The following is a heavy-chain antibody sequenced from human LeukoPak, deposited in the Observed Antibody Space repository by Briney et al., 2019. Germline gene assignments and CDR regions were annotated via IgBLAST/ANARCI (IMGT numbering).Heavy chain of an antibody. V-gene: IGHV4-34*01. CDR2: INHSGST. Sequence: SETRSLTCAVYGGSFSDYYWSWIRQPPGKGLEWIGEINHSGSTNYNPSLDSRVTISVDTSKNQFSLKLSSVTAADTAVYYCARERKHQGHCSGGSCYGSYYFDYWGQGTLVTVSS. CDR1: GGSFSDYY. D-gene: IGHD2-15*01. CDR3: ARERKHQGHCSGGSCYGSYYFDY. J-gene: IGHJ4*02.